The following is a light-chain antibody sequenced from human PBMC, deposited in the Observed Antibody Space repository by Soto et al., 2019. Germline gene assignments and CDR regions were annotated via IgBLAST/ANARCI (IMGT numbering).Light chain of an antibody. J-gene: IGKJ1*01. CDR1: QSVLYSSNNKNY. CDR3: QQYYETRT. CDR2: WAS. V-gene: IGKV4-1*01. Sequence: DIVMTQSPDSLAVSPGERATINCKSSQSVLYSSNNKNYLAWYQQKPGQPPKLLIYWASTRESGVPDRFSGSGSGTDFTLTISSLQAEDVAVYFCQQYYETRTFGQGTKVDIK.